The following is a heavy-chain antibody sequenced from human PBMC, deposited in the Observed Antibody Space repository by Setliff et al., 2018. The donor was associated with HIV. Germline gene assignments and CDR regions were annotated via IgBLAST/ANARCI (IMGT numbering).Heavy chain of an antibody. J-gene: IGHJ4*02. CDR3: ASLFRSCSSSSCFGGGY. V-gene: IGHV3-49*03. CDR1: GFMFRDFA. Sequence: GGSLRLSCKGFGFMFRDFAVSWFRQAPGKGREWVAFIGKKTFGETVQYAASVKGRFTISRDDSKNSLYLQMNSLKTEDTAVYYWASLFRSCSSSSCFGGGYWGQGTLVTVSS. CDR2: IGKKTFGETV. D-gene: IGHD2-15*01.